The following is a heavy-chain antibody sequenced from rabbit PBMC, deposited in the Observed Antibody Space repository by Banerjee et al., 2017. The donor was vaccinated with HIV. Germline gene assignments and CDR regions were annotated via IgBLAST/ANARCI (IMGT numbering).Heavy chain of an antibody. CDR3: ARDLVAVIGWNFNL. Sequence: QSLEESGGGLVKPGASLTLTCKASGFSFSSSYWICWVRQAPGKGLEWIACIHAGSSDTTYYASWAKGRFTISKTSSTTVTLQMTSLTAADTATYFCARDLVAVIGWNFNLWGPGTLVTVS. D-gene: IGHD1-1*01. J-gene: IGHJ4*01. CDR2: IHAGSSDTT. CDR1: GFSFSSSYW. V-gene: IGHV1S40*01.